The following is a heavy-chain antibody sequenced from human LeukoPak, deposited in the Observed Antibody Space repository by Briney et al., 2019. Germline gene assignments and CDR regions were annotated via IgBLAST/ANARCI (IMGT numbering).Heavy chain of an antibody. CDR2: INPNSGVT. CDR3: AITYTSGSGDAFDV. Sequence: ASVNVSCKASGYTFIGYYIHWVRQAPGQGLEWMGWINPNSGVTNYGQKFQGRVTMTGDTSISTAYMDLSRLRSDDTAVYFCAITYTSGSGDAFDVWGQGTMVAVSS. D-gene: IGHD6-19*01. CDR1: GYTFIGYY. J-gene: IGHJ3*01. V-gene: IGHV1-2*02.